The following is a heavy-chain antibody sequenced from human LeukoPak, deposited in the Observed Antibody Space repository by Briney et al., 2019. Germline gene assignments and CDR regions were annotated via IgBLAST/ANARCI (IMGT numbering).Heavy chain of an antibody. CDR3: ARDVFPYGAVHDY. CDR2: INTNTGNP. J-gene: IGHJ4*02. CDR1: GYTFTGYY. D-gene: IGHD4/OR15-4a*01. V-gene: IGHV7-4-1*02. Sequence: ASVKVSCKAPGYTFTGYYMHWVRQAPGQGLEWMGWINTNTGNPTYAQGFTGRFVFSLDTSVSTTYLQISSLKAEDTAVYYCARDVFPYGAVHDYWGQGTLVTVSS.